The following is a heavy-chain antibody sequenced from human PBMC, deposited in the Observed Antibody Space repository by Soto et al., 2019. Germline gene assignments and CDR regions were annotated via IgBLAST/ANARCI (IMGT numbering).Heavy chain of an antibody. CDR1: GFTFSSYS. D-gene: IGHD5-18*01. CDR3: ARVGQLYYYYMDV. J-gene: IGHJ6*03. V-gene: IGHV3-21*01. CDR2: ISSSSSYI. Sequence: PGGSLRLSCAASGFTFSSYSMNWVRQAPEKGLEWVSSISSSSSYIYYADSVKGRFTISRDNAKNSIYLQMNSLRAEDTVVYYCARVGQLYYYYMDVGGKGTTVTVSS.